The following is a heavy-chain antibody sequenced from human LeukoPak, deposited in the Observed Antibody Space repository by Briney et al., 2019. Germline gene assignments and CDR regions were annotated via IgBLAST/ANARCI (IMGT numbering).Heavy chain of an antibody. V-gene: IGHV1-46*01. CDR1: GYSFTSYY. CDR3: ARDNSVGDTAWWFDP. J-gene: IGHJ5*02. Sequence: ASVKVSCKASGYSFTSYYMHWVRQAPGQGLEWMGLINPSGSSTSYAQKFQGRLSLTRDMSTSTDYMELSSLRSEDTAVYYCARDNSVGDTAWWFDPWGQGTLVTVSS. D-gene: IGHD1-26*01. CDR2: INPSGSST.